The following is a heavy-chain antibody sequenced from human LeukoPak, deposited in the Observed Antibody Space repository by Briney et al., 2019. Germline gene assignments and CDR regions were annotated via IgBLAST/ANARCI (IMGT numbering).Heavy chain of an antibody. Sequence: PGGSLRLSCAASGFTFSSYAMHWVRQAPGKGLEWVAVISYDGSNKYYADSVKGRFTISRDNAKNSLYLQMNSLRAEDTAVYYCARDPLTYIAAAGPGAFDIWGQGTMDTVSS. CDR3: ARDPLTYIAAAGPGAFDI. D-gene: IGHD6-13*01. V-gene: IGHV3-30-3*01. CDR1: GFTFSSYA. CDR2: ISYDGSNK. J-gene: IGHJ3*02.